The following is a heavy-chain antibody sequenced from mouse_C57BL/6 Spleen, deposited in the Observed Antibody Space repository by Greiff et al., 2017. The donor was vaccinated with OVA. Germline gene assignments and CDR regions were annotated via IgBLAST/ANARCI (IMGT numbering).Heavy chain of an antibody. D-gene: IGHD2-2*01. CDR1: GFTFSDYY. J-gene: IGHJ1*03. V-gene: IGHV5-16*01. Sequence: EVKLVESEGGLVQPGSSMKLSCTASGFTFSDYYMAWVRQVPEKGLEWVANLNYDGSSTYYLDSLKSRFIISRDNAKNILYLQMSSLKSEDTATYYCAREPMVTTDWYFDVWGTGTTVTVSS. CDR3: AREPMVTTDWYFDV. CDR2: LNYDGSST.